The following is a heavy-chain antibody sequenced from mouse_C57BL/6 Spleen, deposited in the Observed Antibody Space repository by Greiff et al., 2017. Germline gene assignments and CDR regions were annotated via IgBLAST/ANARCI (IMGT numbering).Heavy chain of an antibody. Sequence: ESGPGLVKPSQSLSLTCSVTGYSITSGYYWNWIRQFPGNKLEWMGYISYDGSNNYNPSLKNRISITRDTSKNQFFLKLNSVTTEDTATYYCASTNYGSRWYYAMDYWGQGTSVTVSS. CDR3: ASTNYGSRWYYAMDY. CDR1: GYSITSGYY. D-gene: IGHD1-1*01. CDR2: ISYDGSN. J-gene: IGHJ4*01. V-gene: IGHV3-6*01.